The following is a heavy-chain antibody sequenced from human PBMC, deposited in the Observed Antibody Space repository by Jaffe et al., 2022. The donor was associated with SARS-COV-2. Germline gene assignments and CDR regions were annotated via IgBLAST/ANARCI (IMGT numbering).Heavy chain of an antibody. CDR1: GYTFTGYY. J-gene: IGHJ6*02. CDR3: AIPWDTATYYYYYGMDV. D-gene: IGHD5-18*01. Sequence: QVQLVQSGAEVKKPGASVKVSCKASGYTFTGYYMHWVRQAPGQGLEWMGWINPNSGGTNYAQKFQGRVTMTRDTSISTAYMELSRLRSDDTAVYYCAIPWDTATYYYYYGMDVWGQGTTVTVSS. CDR2: INPNSGGT. V-gene: IGHV1-2*02.